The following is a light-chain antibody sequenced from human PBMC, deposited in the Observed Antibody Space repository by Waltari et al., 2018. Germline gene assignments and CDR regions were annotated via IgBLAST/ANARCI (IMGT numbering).Light chain of an antibody. V-gene: IGLV2-23*02. J-gene: IGLJ2*01. CDR1: SSDVGNYNL. CDR3: CSYAGSGSSVV. CDR2: EVS. Sequence: QSALTQPASVSGPPGQSITISCTGTSSDVGNYNLFPWYQQHPGKAPKLIIYEVSQRPSGVSNRFSGSKSGTTASLTISGLQAEDEADFYCCSYAGSGSSVVFGGGTKLTVL.